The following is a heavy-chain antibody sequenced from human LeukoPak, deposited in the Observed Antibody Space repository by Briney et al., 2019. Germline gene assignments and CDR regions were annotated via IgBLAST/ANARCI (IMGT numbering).Heavy chain of an antibody. D-gene: IGHD2-2*01. V-gene: IGHV1-69*05. CDR2: IIPIFGTA. CDR3: AREGYCSSTSCFDWFDP. J-gene: IGHJ5*02. CDR1: GGTFSSYA. Sequence: SVKVSCKASGGTFSSYAISWVRQAPGQGLEWMGGIIPIFGTANYAQKFQGRVTITTDESTSTAYMELSSLRSEDTAVYYCAREGYCSSTSCFDWFDPWGQGTLVAVSS.